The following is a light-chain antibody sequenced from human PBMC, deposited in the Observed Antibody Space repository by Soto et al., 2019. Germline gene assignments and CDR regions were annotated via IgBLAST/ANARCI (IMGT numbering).Light chain of an antibody. J-gene: IGKJ1*01. Sequence: EIVMTQSPATLSVSPGERATLSCRASQSVNSNLAWYQQKPGQAPRPLIYGASTRATGSPGRFSGSGYGTEFTLTISSLQSEDFAVYYCQQYNNWLWTFGQGTKVEIK. V-gene: IGKV3-15*01. CDR3: QQYNNWLWT. CDR1: QSVNSN. CDR2: GAS.